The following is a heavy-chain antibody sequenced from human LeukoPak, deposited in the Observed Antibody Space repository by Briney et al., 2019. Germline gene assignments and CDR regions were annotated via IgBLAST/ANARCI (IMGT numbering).Heavy chain of an antibody. CDR3: AKDVRFGELLDY. V-gene: IGHV3-23*01. CDR1: GFTFSSYG. Sequence: GGSLRLSCAASGFTFSSYGMSWVRQAPGKGLEWVSGIIGSGGSTYYADSVKGRFTISRDNSKNTLYLQMNSLRAEDTAVYYCAKDVRFGELLDYWGQGTLVTVSS. CDR2: IIGSGGST. J-gene: IGHJ4*02. D-gene: IGHD3-10*01.